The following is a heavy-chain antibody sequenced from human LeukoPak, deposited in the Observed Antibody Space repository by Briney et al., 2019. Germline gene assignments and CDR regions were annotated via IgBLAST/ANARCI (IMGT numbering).Heavy chain of an antibody. D-gene: IGHD6-19*01. J-gene: IGHJ4*02. CDR1: GFTFSSYS. V-gene: IGHV3-21*01. CDR2: ISSSSSYI. CDR3: ARLAVAVFFDY. Sequence: PGGSLRLSCAASGFTFSSYSMNWVRQAPGKGLEWGSSISSSSSYIYYADSVKGRFTISRDNAKNTLYLQMNSLRAEDTAVYYCARLAVAVFFDYWGQGTLVTVSS.